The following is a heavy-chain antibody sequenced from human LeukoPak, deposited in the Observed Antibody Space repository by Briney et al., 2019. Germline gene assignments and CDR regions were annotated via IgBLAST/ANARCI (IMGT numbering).Heavy chain of an antibody. Sequence: GGSLRLSCTASGFTFGDYAVSWVRQAPGKGLEWVGFIRSKAYGGTTEYAASVKGRFTISRDESKTIAYLQMNSLKTEDTAVYYCAREIRRYNWFDPWGQGTLVTVSS. J-gene: IGHJ5*02. D-gene: IGHD3-16*01. CDR3: AREIRRYNWFDP. CDR2: IRSKAYGGTT. CDR1: GFTFGDYA. V-gene: IGHV3-49*04.